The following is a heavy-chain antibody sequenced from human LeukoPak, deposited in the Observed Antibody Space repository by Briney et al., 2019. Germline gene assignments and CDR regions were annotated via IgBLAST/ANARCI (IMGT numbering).Heavy chain of an antibody. D-gene: IGHD6-13*01. CDR1: GFTFSSYA. J-gene: IGHJ3*02. V-gene: IGHV3-23*01. CDR2: ISGSGGST. CDR3: ARDWGYSSSWEGAFDI. Sequence: PGGSLRLSCAASGFTFSSYAMSWVRQAPGKGLEWVSAISGSGGSTYYADSVKGRFTISRDNSKNTLYLQMNNLRAEDTAVYYCARDWGYSSSWEGAFDIWGQGTMVTVSS.